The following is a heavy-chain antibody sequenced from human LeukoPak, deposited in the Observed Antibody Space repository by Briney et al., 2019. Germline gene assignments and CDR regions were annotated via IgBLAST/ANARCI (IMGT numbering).Heavy chain of an antibody. CDR1: GYTFTSYG. J-gene: IGHJ4*02. V-gene: IGHV1-18*01. D-gene: IGHD3-3*01. CDR2: ISAYNGNT. Sequence: ASVKVSFKASGYTFTSYGISWVRQAPGQGLEWMGWISAYNGNTNYAQKLQGRVAMTTDTSTSTAYMELRSLRSDDTAVYYCARLDITIFGVVIMGLDYWGQGTLVTVSS. CDR3: ARLDITIFGVVIMGLDY.